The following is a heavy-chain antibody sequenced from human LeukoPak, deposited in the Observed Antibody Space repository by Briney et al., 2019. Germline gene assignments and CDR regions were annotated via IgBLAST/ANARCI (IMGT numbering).Heavy chain of an antibody. CDR3: ARGYGDYPKAFDY. V-gene: IGHV4-34*01. D-gene: IGHD4-17*01. CDR1: GGSFSGYY. CDR2: INHSGST. Sequence: SETLSLTCAVYGGSFSGYYWSWIRQPPGKGLEWIGEINHSGSTNYNPSLKSRVTISVDTSKNQFSLKLSSLTAADTAVYYCARGYGDYPKAFDYWGQGTLVTVSS. J-gene: IGHJ4*02.